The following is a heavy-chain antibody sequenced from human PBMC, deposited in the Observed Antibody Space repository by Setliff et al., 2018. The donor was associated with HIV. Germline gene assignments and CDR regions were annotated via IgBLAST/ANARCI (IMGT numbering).Heavy chain of an antibody. V-gene: IGHV4-39*01. CDR3: ARRWKSSQYYDFWSPRSSYFDF. Sequence: SETLSLTCTVSGGPISNSSHYWDWIRQPPGKGLEWIGTINYSGNTYDNPSLKSRVTISVDTSKKQFSLKLSSVSAADTAVYYCARRWKSSQYYDFWSPRSSYFDFWGQGMLVTVSS. CDR1: GGPISNSSHY. D-gene: IGHD3-3*01. CDR2: INYSGNT. J-gene: IGHJ4*02.